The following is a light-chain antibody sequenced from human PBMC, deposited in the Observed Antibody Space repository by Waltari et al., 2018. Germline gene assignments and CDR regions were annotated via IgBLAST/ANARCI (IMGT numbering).Light chain of an antibody. CDR2: GNN. J-gene: IGLJ3*02. CDR1: GPTIGAGFD. V-gene: IGLV1-40*01. Sequence: QSVLTQPPSVSGAPGQRVTISCPGRGPTIGAGFDLHWSQQLPGTAPKLLVYGNNSRPSGVPDRFSASKSGTSASLAITGLQAEDEADYYCQSYDSSLTGSWVFGGGTKLTVL. CDR3: QSYDSSLTGSWV.